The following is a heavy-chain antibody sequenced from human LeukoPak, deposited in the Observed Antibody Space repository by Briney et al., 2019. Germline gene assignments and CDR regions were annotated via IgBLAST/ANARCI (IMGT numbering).Heavy chain of an antibody. CDR2: ISSSSSTI. CDR3: AGRVLGGRSGYDYFSGFDY. CDR1: GFTFSSYS. V-gene: IGHV3-48*01. Sequence: GGSLRLSCAASGFTFSSYSMNWVRQAPGKGLEWVSYISSSSSTIYYADSVKGRFTISRDNAKNSLYLQMNSLRAEDTAVYYCAGRVLGGRSGYDYFSGFDYWGQGTLVTVSS. D-gene: IGHD5-12*01. J-gene: IGHJ4*02.